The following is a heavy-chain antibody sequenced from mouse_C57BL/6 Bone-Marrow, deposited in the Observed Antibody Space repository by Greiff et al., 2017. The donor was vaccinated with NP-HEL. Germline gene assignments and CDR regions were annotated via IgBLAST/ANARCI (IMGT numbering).Heavy chain of an antibody. CDR3: ARWYYYGSSYWYFDV. J-gene: IGHJ1*03. D-gene: IGHD1-1*01. V-gene: IGHV1-63*01. CDR2: IYPGGGYT. Sequence: QVQLQQSGAELVRPGTSVKMSCKASGYTFTNYWIGWAKQRPGHGLEWIGDIYPGGGYTNYNEKFKGKATLTADKSSSTAYMQFSSLTSEDSAIYYGARWYYYGSSYWYFDVWGTGTTVTVSS. CDR1: GYTFTNYW.